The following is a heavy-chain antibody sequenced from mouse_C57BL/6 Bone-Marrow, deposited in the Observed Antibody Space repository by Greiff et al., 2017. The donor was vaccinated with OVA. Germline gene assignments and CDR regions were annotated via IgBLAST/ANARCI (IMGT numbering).Heavy chain of an antibody. CDR1: GYTFTDYY. CDR2: INPNNGGT. D-gene: IGHD2-3*01. J-gene: IGHJ3*01. CDR3: ARVVYDSSWFAY. Sequence: EVQLQQSGPELVKPGASVKISCKASGYTFTDYYMNWVKQSHGKSLEWIGDINPNNGGTSYNQKFKGKATLTVDKSSSTAYMELRSLTSEDSAVYYCARVVYDSSWFAYWGQGTLVTVSA. V-gene: IGHV1-26*01.